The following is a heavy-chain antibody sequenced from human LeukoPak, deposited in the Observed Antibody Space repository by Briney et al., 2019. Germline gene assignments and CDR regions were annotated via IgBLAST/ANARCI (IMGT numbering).Heavy chain of an antibody. CDR1: GFILSNHW. J-gene: IGHJ6*02. Sequence: GGSLRLSCAASGFILSNHWMTWVSQAPGKGPEWVANMNKDGSEKYYVDSVKGQFTISRDTAKNSLYLQMNNLRAEDTALYYCARNNDMDVWGQGTTVIVSS. CDR2: MNKDGSEK. CDR3: ARNNDMDV. D-gene: IGHD1/OR15-1a*01. V-gene: IGHV3-7*03.